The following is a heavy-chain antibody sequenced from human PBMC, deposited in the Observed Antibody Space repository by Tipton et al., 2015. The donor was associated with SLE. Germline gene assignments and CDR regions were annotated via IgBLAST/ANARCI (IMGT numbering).Heavy chain of an antibody. J-gene: IGHJ5*02. CDR3: ARGLRGYDGS. V-gene: IGHV4-31*03. D-gene: IGHD5-12*01. CDR2: IYSSGST. Sequence: TLSLTCTVSGGSISSGGYYWSWICQLPGKGLEWIGCIYSSGSTYYNPSLKSRITISVDTSKNHFSLKMSSLTAADTAVYYCARGLRGYDGSWGQGTLVTVSS. CDR1: GGSISSGGYY.